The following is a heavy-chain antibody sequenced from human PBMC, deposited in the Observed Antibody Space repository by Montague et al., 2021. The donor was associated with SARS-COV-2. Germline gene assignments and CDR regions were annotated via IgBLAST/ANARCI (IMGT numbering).Heavy chain of an antibody. CDR3: TSGREGNYNVMDV. CDR2: TYYRSKWYN. D-gene: IGHD1-1*01. Sequence: CAISGDSVSSHSATWNWVRQSPSQGLEWQGGTYYRSKWYNDYAVSVRGRVTINPDTSKNQFSLQLNSVTPEDMAIYYCTSGREGNYNVMDVWGQGTTVTVSS. CDR1: GDSVSSHSAT. J-gene: IGHJ6*02. V-gene: IGHV6-1*01.